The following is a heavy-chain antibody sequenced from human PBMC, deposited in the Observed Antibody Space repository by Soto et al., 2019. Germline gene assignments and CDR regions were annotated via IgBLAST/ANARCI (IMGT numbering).Heavy chain of an antibody. V-gene: IGHV1-18*01. CDR2: ISAYNGNT. Sequence: ASVKVSCKVSGYTFTSYGISWVRQAPGQGLEWMGWISAYNGNTNYAQKLQGRVTMTTDTSTSTAYMELRSLRSDDTAVYYCARVSPYDSSGYYWRTYYYYGMDVWGQGTTVTVSS. CDR1: GYTFTSYG. J-gene: IGHJ6*02. D-gene: IGHD3-22*01. CDR3: ARVSPYDSSGYYWRTYYYYGMDV.